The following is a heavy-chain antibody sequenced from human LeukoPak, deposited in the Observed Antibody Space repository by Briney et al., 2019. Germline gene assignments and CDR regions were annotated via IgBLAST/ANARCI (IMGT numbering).Heavy chain of an antibody. V-gene: IGHV3-48*03. J-gene: IGHJ4*02. CDR2: ISSSGTTK. CDR3: AREGKPTDGYTGAFDN. Sequence: GGSLRLSCTASGFTFSSYEMNWVRQAPGKGLEWVSYISSSGTTKYYADSVKGRFTISRDNAKNSLHLQMNSLRAEDTAVYCCAREGKPTDGYTGAFDNWGQGTLVTVSS. D-gene: IGHD5-24*01. CDR1: GFTFSSYE.